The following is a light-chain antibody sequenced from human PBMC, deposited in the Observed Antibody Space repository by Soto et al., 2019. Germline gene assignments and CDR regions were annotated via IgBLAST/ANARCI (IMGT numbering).Light chain of an antibody. CDR1: QSISSC. V-gene: IGKV1-12*01. Sequence: DIQMTQSPSSVSASVGDRVTITCRASQSISSCLAWYQQKPGTVPKLLIYEASSLQGGVPSRFSGSGAGTEFTLTISSLQPEDFGTYFCQQGDSFPITFGQGTRLEIK. CDR2: EAS. CDR3: QQGDSFPIT. J-gene: IGKJ5*01.